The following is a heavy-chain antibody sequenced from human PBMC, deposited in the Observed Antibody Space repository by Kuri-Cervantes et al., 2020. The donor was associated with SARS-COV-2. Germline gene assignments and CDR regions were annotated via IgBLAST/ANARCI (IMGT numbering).Heavy chain of an antibody. Sequence: GGSLRLSCAASGITVSTNYMSWVRQAPGKGLEWVSAISGSGGSTYYADSVKGRFTIPRDNSKNTLYLQMNSLRAEDTAVYYCANTPLVDAFDIWGQGTMVTVSS. D-gene: IGHD2-8*02. CDR3: ANTPLVDAFDI. CDR2: ISGSGGST. V-gene: IGHV3-23*01. J-gene: IGHJ3*02. CDR1: GITVSTNY.